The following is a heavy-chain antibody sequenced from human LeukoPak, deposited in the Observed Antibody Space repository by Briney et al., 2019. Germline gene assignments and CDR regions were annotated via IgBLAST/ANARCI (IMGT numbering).Heavy chain of an antibody. CDR1: GGSISSYY. Sequence: PSETLSLTCTVSGGSISSYYWSWIRQPPGKGLEWIGYIYYSGSAHYNSSLKSRVTISVDTSKNQFSLKLTSLTAADTAVYYCARHSGSYPHYFDYWGQGTLVTVSS. D-gene: IGHD1-26*01. J-gene: IGHJ4*02. V-gene: IGHV4-59*08. CDR2: IYYSGSA. CDR3: ARHSGSYPHYFDY.